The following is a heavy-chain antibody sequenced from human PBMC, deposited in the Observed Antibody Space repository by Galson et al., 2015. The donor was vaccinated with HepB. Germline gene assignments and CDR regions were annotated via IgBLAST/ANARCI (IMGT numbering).Heavy chain of an antibody. V-gene: IGHV3-33*01. CDR3: ARASGGCYPTATYY. D-gene: IGHD3-10*01. Sequence: SLRLSCAASGFTFSSYGMHWVRQAPGKGLEWVAAIWFDGTNKYYADSVKGRFTISRDNSENTLYLQMNNLRAEDTDVYFCARASGGCYPTATYYWGQGILVTVSS. CDR2: IWFDGTNK. J-gene: IGHJ4*02. CDR1: GFTFSSYG.